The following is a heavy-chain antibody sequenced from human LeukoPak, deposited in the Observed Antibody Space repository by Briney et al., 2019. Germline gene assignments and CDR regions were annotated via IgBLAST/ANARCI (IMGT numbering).Heavy chain of an antibody. CDR1: GFTFSSYS. J-gene: IGHJ6*03. D-gene: IGHD6-19*01. V-gene: IGHV3-21*01. Sequence: KPGGSLRLSCAASGFTFSSYSMNWVRQAPGKGLEWVSSISSSSSYIYYADSVKGRFTISRDNAKNSLYLQMNSLRAEDTAVYYCARDLRSSGGYRYYYRDVWGKGTRVTVSS. CDR3: ARDLRSSGGYRYYYRDV. CDR2: ISSSSSYI.